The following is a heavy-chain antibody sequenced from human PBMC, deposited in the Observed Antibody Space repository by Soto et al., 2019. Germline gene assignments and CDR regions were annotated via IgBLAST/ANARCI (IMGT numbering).Heavy chain of an antibody. V-gene: IGHV4-34*02. CDR3: ARLPGECTTATCYAFRRGDY. Sequence: QVYLQQWGAGLLKPSETLSLTCDVYGGSFRDYYWNWVRQTPGKGLEWIGEIDHSGSTNYNPSLKSRVTISLHTSKNQFSRNLTSVTAADTAVYYCARLPGECTTATCYAFRRGDYWGQGTLVTVSS. D-gene: IGHD2-2*01. CDR2: IDHSGST. J-gene: IGHJ4*02. CDR1: GGSFRDYY.